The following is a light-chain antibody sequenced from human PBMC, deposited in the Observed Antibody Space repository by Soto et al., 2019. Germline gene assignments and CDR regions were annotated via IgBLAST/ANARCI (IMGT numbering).Light chain of an antibody. Sequence: EIVLTQSPGTLSLSPGERATLSCRASQSVSNNYLAWYQQKPGQAPRLLIYGASNRATGIPDRFSGSGSGTDFTLTITRLEPEDFAVYHCQQYDGSPRTFGQGTKGDIK. V-gene: IGKV3-20*01. CDR3: QQYDGSPRT. CDR2: GAS. J-gene: IGKJ1*01. CDR1: QSVSNNY.